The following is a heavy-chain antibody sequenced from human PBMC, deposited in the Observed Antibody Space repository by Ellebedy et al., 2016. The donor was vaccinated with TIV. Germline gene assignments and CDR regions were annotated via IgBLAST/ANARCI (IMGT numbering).Heavy chain of an antibody. D-gene: IGHD6-19*01. CDR1: GFSISGNF. J-gene: IGHJ4*02. CDR2: IYSGGST. CDR3: AREGVAGFDY. Sequence: GESLKISXAASGFSISGNFISWVRQAPGRGLEWVSVIYSGGSTYYGDSVKGRFTISRDISQNTVYLQMNSLRAEDTAVYYCAREGVAGFDYWGQGTLVTVSS. V-gene: IGHV3-53*01.